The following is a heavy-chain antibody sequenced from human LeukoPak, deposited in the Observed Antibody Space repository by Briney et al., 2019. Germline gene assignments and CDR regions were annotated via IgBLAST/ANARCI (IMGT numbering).Heavy chain of an antibody. CDR3: ARVRYCGGDCYPEYYFDY. Sequence: PSETLSLTCTVSGGSISSYYWSWIRQPPGKGLEWIGYIYYSGSTNYNPSLKSRVTISVDTSKNQFSLKLSSVTAADTAVYYCARVRYCGGDCYPEYYFDYWGQGTLVTVSS. V-gene: IGHV4-59*01. CDR2: IYYSGST. J-gene: IGHJ4*02. D-gene: IGHD2-21*01. CDR1: GGSISSYY.